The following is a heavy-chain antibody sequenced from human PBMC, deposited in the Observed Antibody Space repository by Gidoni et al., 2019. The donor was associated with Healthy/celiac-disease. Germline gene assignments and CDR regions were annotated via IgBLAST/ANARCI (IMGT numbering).Heavy chain of an antibody. V-gene: IGHV3-33*01. CDR3: ARSPTGGSDGVVHYYYYYMDV. J-gene: IGHJ6*03. D-gene: IGHD2-2*01. Sequence: SLRLSCAASGFTFSSYGMHWVRQAPGKGLEWVAVIWYDGSNKYYADSVKGRFTISRDNSKNTLYLQMNSLRAEDTAVYYCARSPTGGSDGVVHYYYYYMDVWGKGTTVTVSS. CDR1: GFTFSSYG. CDR2: IWYDGSNK.